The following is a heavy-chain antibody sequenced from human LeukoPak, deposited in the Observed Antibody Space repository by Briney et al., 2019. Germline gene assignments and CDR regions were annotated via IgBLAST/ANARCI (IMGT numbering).Heavy chain of an antibody. CDR2: INPNSGGT. CDR1: GYSFSEHF. D-gene: IGHD6-6*01. J-gene: IGHJ4*02. Sequence: ASVKVSCKAFGYSFSEHFLRWVRQAPGKGLEWMGWINPNSGGTNYAQKFQGRVTMTRDTSISTAYMELSRLRSDDTAVYYCARGPISSSPDYWGQGTLVTVSS. CDR3: ARGPISSSPDY. V-gene: IGHV1-2*02.